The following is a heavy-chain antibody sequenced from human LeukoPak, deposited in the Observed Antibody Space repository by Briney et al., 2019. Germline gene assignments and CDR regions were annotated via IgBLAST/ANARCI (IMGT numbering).Heavy chain of an antibody. Sequence: SETLSLTCTVSGDSISDNNWSWIRQPAGKGLEWIGRMSSSGDTKYNPSLKSRLTISVDTPKNQLSLKLSSVTAADTAVYYCARDQTGYGPIDYWGQGTLVTVSS. CDR1: GDSISDNN. J-gene: IGHJ4*02. V-gene: IGHV4-4*07. CDR3: ARDQTGYGPIDY. CDR2: MSSSGDT. D-gene: IGHD3-9*01.